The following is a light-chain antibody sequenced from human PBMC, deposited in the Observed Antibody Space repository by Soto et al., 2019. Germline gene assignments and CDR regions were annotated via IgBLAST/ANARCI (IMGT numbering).Light chain of an antibody. J-gene: IGLJ1*01. V-gene: IGLV2-14*01. CDR1: SSDVGGYNY. CDR2: DVS. CDR3: SSYTSSSTLLV. Sequence: QSVLAQPASVSGSPGQSTTISCTGTSSDVGGYNYVSWYQQHPGKAPKLMIYDVSNRPSGVSNRFSGSKSGNTASLTISGLQAEDEADYYCSSYTSSSTLLVFGTGTKVTVL.